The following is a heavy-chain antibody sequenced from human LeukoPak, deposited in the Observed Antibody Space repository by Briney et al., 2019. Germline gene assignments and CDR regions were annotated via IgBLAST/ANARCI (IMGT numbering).Heavy chain of an antibody. CDR1: GYTFTSYG. CDR2: ISAYNGNT. J-gene: IGHJ4*02. Sequence: GASVKVSCKASGYTFTSYGISWVRQAPGQGLEWMGWISAYNGNTNYAQKLQGRVTMTTDTSTSTAYMELRSLRSDDTAVYYCARERSCSGGSCYSYFDYWGQGTLVTVSS. CDR3: ARERSCSGGSCYSYFDY. V-gene: IGHV1-18*01. D-gene: IGHD2-15*01.